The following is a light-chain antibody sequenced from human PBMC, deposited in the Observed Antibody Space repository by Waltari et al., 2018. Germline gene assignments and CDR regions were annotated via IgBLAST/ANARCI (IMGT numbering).Light chain of an antibody. CDR1: SSDVGGYNY. CDR3: SSYISSNSLEKV. J-gene: IGLJ2*01. CDR2: EVS. Sequence: QSALTQPASVSGSPGQSITISCTGTSSDVGGYNYVSWYQHHPGKGPKLMIYEVSNRPSGVSKLFSGSKSGNTASLTISGLQAEDEADYYCSSYISSNSLEKVFGGGTKLTVL. V-gene: IGLV2-14*01.